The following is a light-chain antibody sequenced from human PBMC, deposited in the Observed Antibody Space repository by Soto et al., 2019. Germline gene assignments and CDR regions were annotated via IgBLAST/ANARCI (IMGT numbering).Light chain of an antibody. CDR3: QQYGSSPWT. CDR1: QSVSSSY. Sequence: EIVLTQSPGTLSLSPGERATLSCRASQSVSSSYLAWYQQKPGQAPRLLIYAASSRATGIPDRFSGGGSGTDFTLTISRLEPEDFAVYYCQQYGSSPWTFGQGTKLEIK. CDR2: AAS. J-gene: IGKJ1*01. V-gene: IGKV3-20*01.